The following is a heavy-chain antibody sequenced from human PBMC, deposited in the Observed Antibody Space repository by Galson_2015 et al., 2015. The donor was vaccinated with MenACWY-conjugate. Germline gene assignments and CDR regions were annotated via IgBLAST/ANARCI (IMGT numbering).Heavy chain of an antibody. CDR3: TTVRVPVVTGAFDI. CDR1: GASISNDNW. V-gene: IGHV4-4*02. Sequence: ETLSLTCAVSGASISNDNWWSWVRHPPGEGLEWIGEVLHSGRTTYNPSLQSRVTISVDKSKNQFSLKLNSVTAEDTAVYYCTTVRVPVVTGAFDIWGQGTTVTVSS. J-gene: IGHJ3*02. CDR2: VLHSGRT. D-gene: IGHD2-21*02.